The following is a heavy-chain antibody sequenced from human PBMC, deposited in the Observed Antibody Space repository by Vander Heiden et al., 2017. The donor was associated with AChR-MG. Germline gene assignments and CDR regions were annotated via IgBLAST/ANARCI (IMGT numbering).Heavy chain of an antibody. D-gene: IGHD3-22*01. V-gene: IGHV3-30-3*01. J-gene: IGHJ6*02. CDR2: ISYDGSNK. CDR3: ARGLLDYYDSSGYDLYYYGMDV. CDR1: GFTFSRSA. Sequence: QVQLVESGGGVVQPGRSLRLYCAASGFTFSRSALHWVRQAPGKGLEWVAVISYDGSNKYYADSVKGRFTISRDNSKNTLYLQMNSLRAEDTAVYYCARGLLDYYDSSGYDLYYYGMDVWGQGTTVTVSS.